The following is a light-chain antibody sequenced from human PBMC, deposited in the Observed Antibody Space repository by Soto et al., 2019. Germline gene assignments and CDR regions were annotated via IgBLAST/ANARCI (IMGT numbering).Light chain of an antibody. CDR3: SSYAVSHHQV. Sequence: QSVLTQPPSASGSPGQSVTISCTGTSSDVGGYNYVSWYQQHPGRAPKLMIYEVSKRPSGVPARFSGSKSGNPASLTCSGLQTEDEADYYGSSYAVSHHQVFGPGTKLPVL. J-gene: IGLJ1*01. CDR2: EVS. V-gene: IGLV2-8*01. CDR1: SSDVGGYNY.